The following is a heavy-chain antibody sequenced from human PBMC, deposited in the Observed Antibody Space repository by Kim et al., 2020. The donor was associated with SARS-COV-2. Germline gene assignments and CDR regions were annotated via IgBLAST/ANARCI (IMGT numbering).Heavy chain of an antibody. CDR3: ARELITMVRGVRDSLGY. V-gene: IGHV1-2*02. Sequence: ASVKVSCKASGYTFTGYYMHWVRQAPGQGLEWMGWINPNSGGTNYAQKFQGRVTMTRDTSISTPYMELSRLRSDDTAVYYCARELITMVRGVRDSLGYWGQGTLVTVSS. D-gene: IGHD3-10*01. CDR2: INPNSGGT. CDR1: GYTFTGYY. J-gene: IGHJ4*02.